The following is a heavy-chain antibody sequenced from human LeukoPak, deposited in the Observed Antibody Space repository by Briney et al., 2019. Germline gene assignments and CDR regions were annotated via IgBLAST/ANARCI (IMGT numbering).Heavy chain of an antibody. D-gene: IGHD6-13*01. CDR1: GFTFDDYG. CDR2: ISGSGGST. CDR3: AKCIAAAHYYYYYMDV. Sequence: PGRSLRLSCAASGFTFDDYGMSWVRQAPGKGLEWVSGISGSGGSTYYADSVKGRFTISRDNSKNTLYLQMNSLRAEDTAVYYCAKCIAAAHYYYYYMDVWGKGTTVTVSS. V-gene: IGHV3-23*01. J-gene: IGHJ6*03.